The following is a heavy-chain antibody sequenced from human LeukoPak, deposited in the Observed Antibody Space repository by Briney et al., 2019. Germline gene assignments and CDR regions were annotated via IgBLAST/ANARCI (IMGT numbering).Heavy chain of an antibody. CDR3: AGPYDSSGYYYNDAFDI. CDR1: GGSISSGNYY. D-gene: IGHD3-22*01. CDR2: IYTSGSTNT. J-gene: IGHJ3*02. Sequence: PSQTLSLTCTVSGGSISSGNYYWSWIRQPAGKGLEWIGRIYTSGSTNTNYNPSLKSRVTISLDTSNNQFSLKLSSVTAADTAVCYCAGPYDSSGYYYNDAFDIWGQGTMVTVSS. V-gene: IGHV4-61*02.